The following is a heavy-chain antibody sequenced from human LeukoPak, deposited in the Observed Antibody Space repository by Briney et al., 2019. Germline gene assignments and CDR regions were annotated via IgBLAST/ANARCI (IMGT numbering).Heavy chain of an antibody. CDR1: GFPFSSYW. Sequence: HPGGSLRLSCAASGFPFSSYWMHWVRHAPGKGLVWVSRINSDGSNTDYADSVKGRFTISRDNAKNTLYLQMNSLKTEDSAVYYCATDSGLYSGGYYYAFDIWGQGTMVTVSS. V-gene: IGHV3-74*01. J-gene: IGHJ3*02. CDR3: ATDSGLYSGGYYYAFDI. CDR2: INSDGSNT. D-gene: IGHD1-26*01.